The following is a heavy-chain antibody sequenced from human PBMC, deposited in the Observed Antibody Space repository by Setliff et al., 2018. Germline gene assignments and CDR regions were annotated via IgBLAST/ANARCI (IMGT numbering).Heavy chain of an antibody. V-gene: IGHV3-64*01. CDR2: ISSGGST. CDR3: ARIAEYDTIDM. J-gene: IGHJ3*02. CDR1: GFTFISYA. Sequence: EGSLRLSCAASGFTFISYAMHWVRQAPGKGLEYVSAISSGGSTSYANSVKGRFTISRDISKNMLYLQMGSLRAEDMAVYYCARIAEYDTIDMWGQGTMVT.